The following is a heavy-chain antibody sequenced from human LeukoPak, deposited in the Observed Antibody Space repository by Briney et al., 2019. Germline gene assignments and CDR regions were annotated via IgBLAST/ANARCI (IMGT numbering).Heavy chain of an antibody. CDR1: GFAFSSYT. D-gene: IGHD1-1*01. CDR3: ARDQDWNDRGGLDY. J-gene: IGHJ4*02. CDR2: ISTSSSYI. Sequence: GGSLRLSCAASGFAFSSYTMNWVRQAPGKGLEWVSFISTSSSYIYYADSVKGRFTISRDNSKNSLYLQMSSLRAEDTGVYYCARDQDWNDRGGLDYWGQGTLVIVSS. V-gene: IGHV3-21*01.